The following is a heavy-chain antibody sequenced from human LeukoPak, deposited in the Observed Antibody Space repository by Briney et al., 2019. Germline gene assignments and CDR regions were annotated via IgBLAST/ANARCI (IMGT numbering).Heavy chain of an antibody. CDR3: ARSGYTYGLDFDF. D-gene: IGHD5-18*01. Sequence: SETLSLTCTVSGGSITNYYWSWIRQPPGKGLEWIGYIYYSGSTNYNPSLKSRVTISVDTSKNQFSLNLTSVTAADTAVYFCARSGYTYGLDFDFWGHGTLVTVSS. CDR2: IYYSGST. V-gene: IGHV4-59*01. CDR1: GGSITNYY. J-gene: IGHJ4*01.